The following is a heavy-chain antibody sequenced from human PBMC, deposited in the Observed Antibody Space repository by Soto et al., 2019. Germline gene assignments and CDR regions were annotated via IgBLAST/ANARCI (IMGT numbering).Heavy chain of an antibody. CDR2: ISGSGGST. CDR3: AKGAEMITFGGVIPPLNY. D-gene: IGHD3-16*02. V-gene: IGHV3-23*04. Sequence: VQLVESGGGLVKPGGSLRLSCAASGFTFSDYYMSWIRQAPGKGLEWVSAISGSGGSTYYADSVKGRFTISRDNSKNTLYLQMNSLRAEDTAVYYCAKGAEMITFGGVIPPLNYWGQGTLVTVSS. J-gene: IGHJ4*02. CDR1: GFTFSDYY.